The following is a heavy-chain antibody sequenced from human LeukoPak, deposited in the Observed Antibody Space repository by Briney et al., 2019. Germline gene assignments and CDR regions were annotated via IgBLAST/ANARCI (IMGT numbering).Heavy chain of an antibody. J-gene: IGHJ4*02. CDR1: GFTFSSYS. Sequence: GGSLRLSCAASGFTFSSYSMNWVRQAPGKGLEWVSSISSSSSYIYYADSVKGRFTISRDNAKNSLYLQMNSLRAEDTAVYYRARDSGSGSYEDYWGQGTLVTVSS. V-gene: IGHV3-21*01. CDR2: ISSSSSYI. D-gene: IGHD3-10*01. CDR3: ARDSGSGSYEDY.